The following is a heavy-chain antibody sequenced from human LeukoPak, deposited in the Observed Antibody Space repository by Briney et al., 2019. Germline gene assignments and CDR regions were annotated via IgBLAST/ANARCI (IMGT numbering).Heavy chain of an antibody. Sequence: GEPLKISCKGSGYSFTSYWIGWVRQMPGKGLEWMGIIYPGDSDTRYSPSFQGQVTISADKSISTAYLQWSSLKASDTAMYYCARLPGGSFSPKSDAFDIWGQGTMVTVSS. V-gene: IGHV5-51*01. CDR2: IYPGDSDT. J-gene: IGHJ3*02. CDR1: GYSFTSYW. D-gene: IGHD3-16*01. CDR3: ARLPGGSFSPKSDAFDI.